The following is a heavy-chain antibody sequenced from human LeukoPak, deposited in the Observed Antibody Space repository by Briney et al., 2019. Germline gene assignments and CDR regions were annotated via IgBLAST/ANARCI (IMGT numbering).Heavy chain of an antibody. CDR2: INAGNGNT. CDR3: ARGDSNYGSGSYYLLAGFDY. CDR1: GYIFTNYA. J-gene: IGHJ4*02. Sequence: ASVKVSCKAPGYIFTNYAVHWVRQAPGQRLEWMGWINAGNGNTKYSQKFQGRVTITRDTSASTAHMELSSLRSEDTAVYYCARGDSNYGSGSYYLLAGFDYWGQGTLVTVSS. D-gene: IGHD3-10*01. V-gene: IGHV1-3*01.